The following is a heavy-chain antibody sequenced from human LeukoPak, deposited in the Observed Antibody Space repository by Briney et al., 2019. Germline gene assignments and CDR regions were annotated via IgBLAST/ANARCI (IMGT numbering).Heavy chain of an antibody. CDR3: ARDSLYYYDSSARRYFDY. J-gene: IGHJ4*02. D-gene: IGHD3-22*01. CDR2: IYTSGST. CDR1: GGSISSYY. Sequence: PSETLSLTCTVSGGSISSYYWSWIRQPAGKGLEWIGRIYTSGSTNYNPPLKSRVTMSVDTSKNQFSLKLSSVTAADTAVYYCARDSLYYYDSSARRYFDYWGQGTLVTVSS. V-gene: IGHV4-4*07.